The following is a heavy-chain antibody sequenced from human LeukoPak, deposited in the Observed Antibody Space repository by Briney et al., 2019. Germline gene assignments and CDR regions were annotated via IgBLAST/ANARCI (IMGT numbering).Heavy chain of an antibody. CDR2: ISGSGGST. CDR3: AKLYCSSTSCSKPFDP. D-gene: IGHD2-2*01. J-gene: IGHJ5*02. Sequence: GSLRLSCAASGFTFSSYAMSWVRQAPGKGLEWVSAISGSGGSTYYADSVKGRFTISRDNSKNTLYLQMNSLRAEDTAVYYCAKLYCSSTSCSKPFDPWGQGTLVTVSS. V-gene: IGHV3-23*01. CDR1: GFTFSSYA.